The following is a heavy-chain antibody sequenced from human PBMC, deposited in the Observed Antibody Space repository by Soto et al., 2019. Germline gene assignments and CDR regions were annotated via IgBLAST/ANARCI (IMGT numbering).Heavy chain of an antibody. Sequence: QVQLVESGGGVVQPGRSLRLSCAASGFTFSSYGMHWVRQAPGKGLEWVAVISYDGSNKYYADSVKGRFTISRDNSKNTRYRQMNSRSAEDTAVYYCAKGSTAMTYFDYWGQGTLVTVSS. D-gene: IGHD5-18*01. V-gene: IGHV3-30*18. CDR1: GFTFSSYG. J-gene: IGHJ4*02. CDR2: ISYDGSNK. CDR3: AKGSTAMTYFDY.